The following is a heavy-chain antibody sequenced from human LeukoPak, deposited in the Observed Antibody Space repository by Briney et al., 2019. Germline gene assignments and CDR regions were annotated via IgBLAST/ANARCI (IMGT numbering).Heavy chain of an antibody. J-gene: IGHJ3*02. CDR2: ISYDGSNK. CDR3: ARERGYSYGYDAFDI. V-gene: IGHV3-30*04. D-gene: IGHD5-18*01. CDR1: GFTFSSYA. Sequence: GRSLRLSCAASGFTFSSYAMHWVRQAPGKGLEWVAVISYDGSNKYYADSVKGRFTISRDNSKNTLYLQMNSLRAEDTAVYYCARERGYSYGYDAFDIWGQGTMVTVSS.